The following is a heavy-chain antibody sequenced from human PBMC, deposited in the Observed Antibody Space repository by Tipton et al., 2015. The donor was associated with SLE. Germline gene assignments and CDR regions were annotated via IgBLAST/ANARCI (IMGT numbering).Heavy chain of an antibody. D-gene: IGHD3-3*01. CDR3: ARIRPGHGDPFDF. V-gene: IGHV4-59*11. CDR2: IYYSGST. Sequence: TLSLTCTVSGGSISSHYWSWFRQPPGKGLEWIGYIYYSGSTNYNPSLKSRVTISVGTSNNQFSLKLSSVTAADTAVYFCARIRPGHGDPFDFWGQGTLVTVSS. CDR1: GGSISSHY. J-gene: IGHJ4*02.